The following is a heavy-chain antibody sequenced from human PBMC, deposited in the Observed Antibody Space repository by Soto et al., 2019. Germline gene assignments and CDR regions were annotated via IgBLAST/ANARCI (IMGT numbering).Heavy chain of an antibody. D-gene: IGHD6-19*01. CDR3: ARRTSGWYLDY. V-gene: IGHV3-23*01. Sequence: EVPLLESGGGLVQPGGSLRLSCAASGFTFSSYAMSWVRQAPGKGLEWVSVISGSGGSTYYADSVKGRFTISRDNSKNTLYLQMNSLRAEDTAVYYCARRTSGWYLDYGGQGTLVTVSS. CDR2: ISGSGGST. J-gene: IGHJ4*02. CDR1: GFTFSSYA.